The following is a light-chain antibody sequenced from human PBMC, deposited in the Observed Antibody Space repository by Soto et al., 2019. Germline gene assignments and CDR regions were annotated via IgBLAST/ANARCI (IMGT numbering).Light chain of an antibody. Sequence: KQMNQTPSSLSASLGDKITITCRASQDISNYLAWYQQKPGKVPKLLIYSASTLQSGVPSRFSGSGSGTDFTLTISSLQPEDVATYFCQIYNSALTFGQVTRLDIK. V-gene: IGKV1-27*01. CDR3: QIYNSALT. CDR1: QDISNY. J-gene: IGKJ5*01. CDR2: SAS.